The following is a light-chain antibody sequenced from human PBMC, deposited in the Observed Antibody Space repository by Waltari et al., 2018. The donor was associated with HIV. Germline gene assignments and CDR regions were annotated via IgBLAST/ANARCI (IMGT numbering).Light chain of an antibody. CDR3: HQYTRYSPWT. J-gene: IGKJ1*01. CDR2: KAS. Sequence: DIQMTQSPFTLSASVGDRVTITCRASQNISNYLAWYQQRPGKAPKLLIYKASYLESGVPSRFTGSASVTEFTLTINSLQPDDFATYYCHQYTRYSPWTFGQGTKVDI. CDR1: QNISNY. V-gene: IGKV1-5*03.